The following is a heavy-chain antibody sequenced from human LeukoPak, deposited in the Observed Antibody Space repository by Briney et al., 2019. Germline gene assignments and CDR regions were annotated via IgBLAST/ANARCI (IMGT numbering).Heavy chain of an antibody. J-gene: IGHJ6*03. V-gene: IGHV4-39*01. CDR3: AIHGDYYYMDV. CDR2: IYYSGRT. CDR1: GGSISSRSYY. Sequence: PSETLSLTCTVSGGSISSRSYYWRWIRQPPGKGLEWIWTIYYSGRTYHNPARKSRVTISVDTSNNQFSLKLSSVTAAETAVYFCAIHGDYYYMDVWAEGTTVTVSS.